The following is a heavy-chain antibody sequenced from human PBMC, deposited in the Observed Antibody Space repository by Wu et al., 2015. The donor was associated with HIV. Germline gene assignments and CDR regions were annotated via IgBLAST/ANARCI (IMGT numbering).Heavy chain of an antibody. Sequence: QVQLVQSGAEVKKPGASVKVSCKASGYTFNRYGISWVRQAPGQGLEWMGWISGYNDNRNYAQKFQGRVTMTTDTSTSTAYMELRSLRFDDTAVYYCARDDYYDSSGLGLLWYSDLWGRGTLVTVSS. CDR1: GYTFNRYG. CDR3: ARDDYYDSSGLGLLWYSDL. J-gene: IGHJ2*01. D-gene: IGHD3-22*01. CDR2: ISGYNDNR. V-gene: IGHV1-18*01.